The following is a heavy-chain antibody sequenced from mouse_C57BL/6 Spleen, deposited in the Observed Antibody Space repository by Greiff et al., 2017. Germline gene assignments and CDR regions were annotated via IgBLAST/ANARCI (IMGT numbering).Heavy chain of an antibody. J-gene: IGHJ2*01. CDR3: ARNYGSSYPYYFDY. Sequence: QVQLQQPGAELVRPGSSVKLSCKASGYTFTSYWMHWVKQRPIQGLEWIGNIDPSDSETHYNQKFKDKATLTVDKSSSTAYMQLSSLTSEDSAVYYCARNYGSSYPYYFDYWGQGTTLTVSS. V-gene: IGHV1-52*01. CDR2: IDPSDSET. D-gene: IGHD1-1*01. CDR1: GYTFTSYW.